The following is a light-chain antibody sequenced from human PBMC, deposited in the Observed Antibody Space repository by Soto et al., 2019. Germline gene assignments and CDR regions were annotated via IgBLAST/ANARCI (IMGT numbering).Light chain of an antibody. CDR1: QSISSNY. Sequence: IVLTHSPATLSLSPWEIATLSCRASQSISSNYLAWYQQKPGQAPRLLIYDASSRAPDIPDRFSGSGSGTDFTLTISRLEPEDFAVYYCQQYGSLITFGQGTRLEIK. V-gene: IGKV3-20*01. CDR3: QQYGSLIT. CDR2: DAS. J-gene: IGKJ5*01.